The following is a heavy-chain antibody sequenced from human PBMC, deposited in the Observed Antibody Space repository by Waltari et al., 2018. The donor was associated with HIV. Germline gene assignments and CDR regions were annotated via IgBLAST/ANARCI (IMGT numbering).Heavy chain of an antibody. V-gene: IGHV1-8*01. CDR2: MNPDSGNT. CDR1: EYRFTEYD. Sequence: QEQLVQSGAEVKKHGASVKVSCKASEYRFTEYDLNWVRQAPGQGLEWMGRMNPDSGNTEYAHKFQVRVTMTRDTSTSTAYMELSILRSDDTAVYYCARAVYGSGLNFLDYWGQGTLVSVSS. J-gene: IGHJ4*02. CDR3: ARAVYGSGLNFLDY. D-gene: IGHD3-10*01.